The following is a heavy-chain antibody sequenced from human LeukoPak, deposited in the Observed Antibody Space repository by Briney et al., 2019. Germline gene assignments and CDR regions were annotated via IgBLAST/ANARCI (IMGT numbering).Heavy chain of an antibody. Sequence: GGSLRLSCAASGFTFSNAWMSWVRQAPGKGLEWVGRIKNKTDGGTTDYAAPVKGRFTISRDDSKNTLYLQMNSLKTEDTAVYYCTTSPTGDAFDIWGQGTMVTVSS. J-gene: IGHJ3*02. CDR1: GFTFSNAW. V-gene: IGHV3-15*01. CDR2: IKNKTDGGTT. CDR3: TTSPTGDAFDI. D-gene: IGHD1-1*01.